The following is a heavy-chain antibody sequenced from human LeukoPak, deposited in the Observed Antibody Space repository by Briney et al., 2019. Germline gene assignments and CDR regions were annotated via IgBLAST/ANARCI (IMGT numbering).Heavy chain of an antibody. V-gene: IGHV4-59*08. CDR1: VASISIAD. CDR3: ERLGIYPIKGYSYNYHYMDL. CDR2: IHYTGTT. Sequence: SETLSLTCTVSVASISIADWRWIRQSPGKGWEWSGYIHYTGTTNYSPSLKSPIITSVDMSKNQFSLQINSVTADDAATYYCERLGIYPIKGYSYNYHYMDLWGTGTTVTVSS. J-gene: IGHJ6*03. D-gene: IGHD4-11*01.